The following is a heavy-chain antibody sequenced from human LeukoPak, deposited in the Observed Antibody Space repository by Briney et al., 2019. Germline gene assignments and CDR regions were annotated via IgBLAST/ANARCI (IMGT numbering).Heavy chain of an antibody. CDR2: INTANGDT. Sequence: ASVKVSCKASGYTFTSYAMHWVRQAPGQGLEWMAWINTANGDTKYSQELQDRITITRDTSANTAYMELTGLKSDDTAVYYCAREAGSGYYPYFDNWGQGTLVTVSS. D-gene: IGHD3-22*01. V-gene: IGHV1-3*04. CDR3: AREAGSGYYPYFDN. CDR1: GYTFTSYA. J-gene: IGHJ4*02.